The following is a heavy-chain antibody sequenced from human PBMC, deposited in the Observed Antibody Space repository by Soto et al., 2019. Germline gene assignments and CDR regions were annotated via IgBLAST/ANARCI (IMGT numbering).Heavy chain of an antibody. D-gene: IGHD2-2*01. J-gene: IGHJ1*01. V-gene: IGHV1-18*01. Sequence: ASVKVSCKASGYTFTSYGISWVRQAPGQGLEWMGWISAHNGNTNYAQKLQGRVTMTTDTSTRTAYMALRSLRSDDTAVYYCVMSVPTSIQHSGQGTLVTVS. CDR1: GYTFTSYG. CDR2: ISAHNGNT. CDR3: VMSVPTSIQH.